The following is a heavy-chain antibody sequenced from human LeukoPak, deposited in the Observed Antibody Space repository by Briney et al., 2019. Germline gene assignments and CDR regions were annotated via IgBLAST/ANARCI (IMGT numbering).Heavy chain of an antibody. J-gene: IGHJ4*02. D-gene: IGHD3-22*01. CDR3: ARDWSMITYEY. Sequence: SETLSLTCSVSGGSISGYYWSWIRQPAGKGLELIGRIYSSRTTNYNPSLESRVTMSVDTSKNQFALKLSSVTAADTAVYYCARDWSMITYEYWGRGTLVTVSS. V-gene: IGHV4-4*07. CDR2: IYSSRTT. CDR1: GGSISGYY.